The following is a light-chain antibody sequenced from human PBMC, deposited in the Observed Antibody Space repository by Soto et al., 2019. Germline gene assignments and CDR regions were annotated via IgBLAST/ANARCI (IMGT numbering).Light chain of an antibody. J-gene: IGKJ1*01. V-gene: IGKV3-15*01. CDR2: AAS. Sequence: DIEMTQSPATLSVSVGERATLSCRASQSVSSNLDWYQQKPGKAPRLLIYAASTTATGIPARFSGSGSGTEFTLTISSLQSEDFAVYYCQQYNNWPQTFGQGTKVDI. CDR3: QQYNNWPQT. CDR1: QSVSSN.